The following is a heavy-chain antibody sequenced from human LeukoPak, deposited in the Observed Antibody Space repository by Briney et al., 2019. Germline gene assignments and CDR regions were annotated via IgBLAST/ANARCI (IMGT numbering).Heavy chain of an antibody. CDR2: INSDGSST. D-gene: IGHD4-17*01. CDR1: GFTFSSYW. CDR3: ARTATVTSSFDY. J-gene: IGHJ4*02. V-gene: IGHV3-74*01. Sequence: PGGSLRLSCAASGFTFSSYWMHWVRQAPGKGLVWVSRINSDGSSTTSADSVKGRFTISRDNAKNTLYLQMNSLRAEDTAMYYCARTATVTSSFDYWGQGTLVTVSS.